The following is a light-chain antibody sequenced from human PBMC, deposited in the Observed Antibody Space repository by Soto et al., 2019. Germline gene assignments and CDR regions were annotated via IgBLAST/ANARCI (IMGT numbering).Light chain of an antibody. V-gene: IGLV1-40*01. Sequence: QSVLTQPPSVSGAPGQRVTISCTGSSSNIGTGYDVHWYQQLPLTAPKLLIYGNNNRPSGVPDRFSGSRSGTSASLAITGLQPEDEADYYCLLYYGGSYVFGAGTKLTVL. CDR3: LLYYGGSYV. CDR1: SSNIGTGYD. J-gene: IGLJ1*01. CDR2: GNN.